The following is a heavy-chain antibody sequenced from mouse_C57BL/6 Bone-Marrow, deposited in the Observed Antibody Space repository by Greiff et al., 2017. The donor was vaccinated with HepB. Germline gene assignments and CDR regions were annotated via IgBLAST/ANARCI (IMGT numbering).Heavy chain of an antibody. V-gene: IGHV14-4*01. CDR2: IDPENGDT. D-gene: IGHD2-3*01. J-gene: IGHJ4*01. CDR1: GFNIKDDY. CDR3: TTIYDDYYSRRVVDARDY. Sequence: EVQVQQSGAELVRPGASVKLSCTASGFNIKDDYMHWVKQRPEQGLEWIGWIDPENGDTEYASKFQGKATITADTSSNTAYLQLSSLTSDDTAVYYCTTIYDDYYSRRVVDARDYWGQGTAVTVSS.